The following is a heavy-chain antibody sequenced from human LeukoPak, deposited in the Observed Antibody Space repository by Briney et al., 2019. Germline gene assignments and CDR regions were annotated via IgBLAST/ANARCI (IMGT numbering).Heavy chain of an antibody. CDR2: INHSGST. J-gene: IGHJ5*02. D-gene: IGHD3-10*01. CDR1: GGSFNGYY. CDR3: ARGPGSGSYFAWFDP. Sequence: PSETLSLTCAVYGGSFNGYYWSWIRQPPGKGLEWIGEINHSGSTNYNPSLTSRVSMSVVTSKNQVSLKLSSVAAADTAVYYCARGPGSGSYFAWFDPWGQGTQVTVSS. V-gene: IGHV4-34*01.